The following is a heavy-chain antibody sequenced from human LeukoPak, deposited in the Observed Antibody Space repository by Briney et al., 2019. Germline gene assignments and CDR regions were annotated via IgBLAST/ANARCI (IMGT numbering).Heavy chain of an antibody. J-gene: IGHJ5*02. D-gene: IGHD3-10*01. CDR1: GFTFRDYA. CDR2: ISGTADRT. CDR3: ANSRGYDSGNL. Sequence: GVSLRLSYAASGFTFRDYAMSWVRQAPGKGLEWVSAISGTADRTYYVGSVTGRFTVSRDNSKNMLYLQMSGLRTEDTAVYYCANSRGYDSGNLWGQGTLVTVSS. V-gene: IGHV3-23*01.